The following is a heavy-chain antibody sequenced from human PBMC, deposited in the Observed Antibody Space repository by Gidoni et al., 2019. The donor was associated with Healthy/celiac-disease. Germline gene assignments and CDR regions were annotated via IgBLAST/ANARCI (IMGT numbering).Heavy chain of an antibody. Sequence: QVQLQQWGAGLLKPSETLSLTCAAYGGSFSGYYWSWIRHPPGKGLEWIGEINHSGSTNYNPSLKSRVTISVDTSKNQFSLKLSSVTAADTAVYYCARGRTSAYLDYWGQGTLVTVSS. CDR2: INHSGST. CDR3: ARGRTSAYLDY. V-gene: IGHV4-34*01. CDR1: GGSFSGYY. J-gene: IGHJ4*02. D-gene: IGHD3-16*01.